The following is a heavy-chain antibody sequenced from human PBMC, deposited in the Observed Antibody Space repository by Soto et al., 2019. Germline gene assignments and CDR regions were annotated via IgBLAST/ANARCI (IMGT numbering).Heavy chain of an antibody. Sequence: EVQLVEAGGGLVQPGGSLRLSCAASGFTFSSYSMNWVRQAPGKGLEWVSYISSSSSTIYYADSVKGRFTSSSDTAKNSLNLQMNILRAEDTAVYYSARHPERIAEIGWFDPWGQGTLVTVSS. CDR1: GFTFSSYS. V-gene: IGHV3-48*01. CDR2: ISSSSSTI. CDR3: ARHPERIAEIGWFDP. J-gene: IGHJ5*02. D-gene: IGHD6-13*01.